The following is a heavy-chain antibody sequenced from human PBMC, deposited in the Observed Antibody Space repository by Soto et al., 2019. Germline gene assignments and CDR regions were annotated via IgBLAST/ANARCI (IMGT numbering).Heavy chain of an antibody. V-gene: IGHV3-11*06. J-gene: IGHJ5*02. Sequence: GGSLRLACAGSGFTFGDSYMSWIRQAPGKGLEWLSYISPGSRYPAYADSVKGRFTISRDNAKRSLYPQMMSLTAEDTAIYYCVRGGGGGLFDPWGQGTMVTVSS. CDR2: ISPGSRYP. D-gene: IGHD2-15*01. CDR3: VRGGGGGLFDP. CDR1: GFTFGDSY.